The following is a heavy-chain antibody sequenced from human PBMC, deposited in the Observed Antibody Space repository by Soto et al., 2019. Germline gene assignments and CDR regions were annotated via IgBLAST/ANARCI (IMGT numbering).Heavy chain of an antibody. J-gene: IGHJ4*02. CDR3: AKDQSNSNPLYYFDF. Sequence: TGGSLRLSCTVSGFTFGSHAMTWVRQSPGKGLEWVSSMSRTGDNTYYADSVKGRFTISRDNSKNTLYLQMNSLRAEDTAIYYCAKDQSNSNPLYYFDFWGPGTLVTVSS. V-gene: IGHV3-23*01. CDR2: MSRTGDNT. D-gene: IGHD3-22*01. CDR1: GFTFGSHA.